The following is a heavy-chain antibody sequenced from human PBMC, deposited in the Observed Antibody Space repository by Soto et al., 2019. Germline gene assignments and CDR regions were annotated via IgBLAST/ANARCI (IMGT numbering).Heavy chain of an antibody. CDR3: AHRPTFMVRGVMNWFDP. Sequence: QITLKESGPTLVKPTQTLTLTCTFSGFSLSTSGVGVGWIRQPPGKALEWLALIYWDADKRYSPSLKCRLTITKDTSKNQVVLTMTNMDPVDTATYYCAHRPTFMVRGVMNWFDPWGQGTLVTVSS. J-gene: IGHJ5*02. V-gene: IGHV2-5*02. CDR2: IYWDADK. CDR1: GFSLSTSGVG. D-gene: IGHD3-10*01.